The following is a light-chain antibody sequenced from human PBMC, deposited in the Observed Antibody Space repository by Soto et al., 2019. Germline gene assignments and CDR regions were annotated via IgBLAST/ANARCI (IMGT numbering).Light chain of an antibody. Sequence: QSALAQPASVSGSPGQSITISCSGSSSDVGNGYDSVSWYQQHPGKAPKLIIYEVTNRPSGVSSRFSGSKSGNTASLTISGLQAEDEADYYCSSYTDSVAHYVFGTGTKVTVL. J-gene: IGLJ1*01. V-gene: IGLV2-14*01. CDR2: EVT. CDR1: SSDVGNGYDS. CDR3: SSYTDSVAHYV.